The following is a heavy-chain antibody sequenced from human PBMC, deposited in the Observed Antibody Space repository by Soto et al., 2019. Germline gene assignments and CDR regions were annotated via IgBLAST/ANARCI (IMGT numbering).Heavy chain of an antibody. CDR3: ARDPPHGIVVVPAAEPFEY. D-gene: IGHD2-2*01. J-gene: IGHJ4*02. CDR2: INPSGGST. V-gene: IGHV1-46*03. CDR1: GYTFTSYY. Sequence: GASVKVSFKASGYTFTSYYMHWVRQAPGQGLEWMGIINPSGGSTSYAQKFQGRVTMTRDTSTSTVYMELSSLRSEDTAVYYCARDPPHGIVVVPAAEPFEYWGQGTRVTVSS.